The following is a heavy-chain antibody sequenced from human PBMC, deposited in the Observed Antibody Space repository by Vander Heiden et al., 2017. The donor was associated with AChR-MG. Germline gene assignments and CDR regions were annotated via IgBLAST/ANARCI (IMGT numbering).Heavy chain of an antibody. V-gene: IGHV4-34*01. J-gene: IGHJ4*02. CDR3: ARGPRSGSYSPHRTNDY. CDR1: GGSFSGYY. CDR2: INHSGST. D-gene: IGHD1-26*01. Sequence: QVQLQQWGAGLLKPSETLSLTCAVYGGSFSGYYWSWIRQPPGKGLEWIGEINHSGSTNYNPSLKSRVTISVDTSKNQFSLKLSSVTAADTAVYYCARGPRSGSYSPHRTNDYWGQGTLVTVSS.